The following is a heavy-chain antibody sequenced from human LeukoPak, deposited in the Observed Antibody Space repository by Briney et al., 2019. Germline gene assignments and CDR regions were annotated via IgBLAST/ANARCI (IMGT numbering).Heavy chain of an antibody. CDR2: INPSGGST. V-gene: IGHV1-46*01. Sequence: ASVTVSCKASGYTFTSYYMHWVRQAPGQGLEWMGIINPSGGSTSYAQKFQGRVTMTRDTSTSIVYMELSSLRSEDTAVYYCARAGVREGTRYSGYDNDAFDIWGQGTMVTVSS. CDR3: ARAGVREGTRYSGYDNDAFDI. D-gene: IGHD5-12*01. CDR1: GYTFTSYY. J-gene: IGHJ3*02.